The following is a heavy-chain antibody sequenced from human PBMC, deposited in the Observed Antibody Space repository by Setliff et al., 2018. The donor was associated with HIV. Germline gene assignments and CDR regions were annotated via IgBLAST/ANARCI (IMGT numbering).Heavy chain of an antibody. J-gene: IGHJ6*02. CDR3: ARGHGWRYYDILTGYYNWANYYYYGMDV. V-gene: IGHV1-18*01. D-gene: IGHD3-9*01. CDR2: ISAYNGNT. CDR1: GDTLSIHP. Sequence: ASVKVSCKASGDTLSIHPISWARQAPGRGLEWMGWISAYNGNTNYAQKLQGRVTMTTDTSTSTAYMELRSLRSDDTAVYYCARGHGWRYYDILTGYYNWANYYYYGMDVWGQGTTVTVSS.